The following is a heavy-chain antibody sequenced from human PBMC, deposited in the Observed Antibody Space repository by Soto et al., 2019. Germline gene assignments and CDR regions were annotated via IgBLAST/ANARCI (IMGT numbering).Heavy chain of an antibody. Sequence: SETLSLTCAVSGYSISSGYYWGWIRQPPGKGLEWIGSIYHSGSTYYNPSLKSRVTISVDTSKNQFSLKLSSVTAADTAVYYCARVNEALDWFDPWGQGTLVTVSS. V-gene: IGHV4-38-2*01. J-gene: IGHJ5*02. CDR1: GYSISSGYY. CDR2: IYHSGST. CDR3: ARVNEALDWFDP.